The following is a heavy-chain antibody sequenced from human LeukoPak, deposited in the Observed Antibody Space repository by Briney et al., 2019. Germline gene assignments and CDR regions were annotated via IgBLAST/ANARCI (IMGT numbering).Heavy chain of an antibody. CDR2: INPNSGGT. CDR1: GYIFTGYY. J-gene: IGHJ4*02. D-gene: IGHD1-26*01. CDR3: ARAPSYSGSLSFDY. Sequence: ASVKVSCKASGYIFTGYYMHWVRRAPGQGLEWMGWINPNSGGTNYAQKFQGRVTMTRDTSISTAYMELSRLRSDDTAVYYCARAPSYSGSLSFDYWGQGTLVTVSS. V-gene: IGHV1-2*02.